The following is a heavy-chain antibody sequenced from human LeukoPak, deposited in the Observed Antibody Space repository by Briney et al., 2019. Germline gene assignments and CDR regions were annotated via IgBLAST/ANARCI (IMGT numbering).Heavy chain of an antibody. CDR1: GDSISSGYY. J-gene: IGHJ3*02. CDR2: IYHSGST. V-gene: IGHV4-38-2*01. D-gene: IGHD6-19*01. Sequence: SETLSLSCAVSGDSISSGYYWGWIRQPPGKGLEWIGSIYHSGSTYDNPSLKSRVTISVDTSKNQFSLKLNSVTAADTAVYYCARGREYSSGYEAFNISGQGTMVSVSS. CDR3: ARGREYSSGYEAFNI.